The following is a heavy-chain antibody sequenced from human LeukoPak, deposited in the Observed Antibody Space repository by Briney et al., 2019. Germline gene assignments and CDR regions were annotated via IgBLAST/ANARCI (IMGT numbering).Heavy chain of an antibody. Sequence: SETPSLTCTVSGGSISSRPYCWGWIRQPPGKGLEWLGSFFYSGSTYYKPSLKGRVTISVDTSKNQFSLKLSSVTAADTAVYYCARLVVSSWYHEVLLGRDYWGQGTLVTVSS. CDR2: FFYSGST. D-gene: IGHD6-13*01. CDR1: GGSISSRPYC. V-gene: IGHV4-39*01. CDR3: ARLVVSSWYHEVLLGRDY. J-gene: IGHJ4*02.